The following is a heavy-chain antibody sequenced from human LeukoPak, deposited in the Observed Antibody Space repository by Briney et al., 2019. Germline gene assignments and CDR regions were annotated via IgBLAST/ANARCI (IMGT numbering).Heavy chain of an antibody. CDR3: ARGSQDCSSTSCYSVWFDP. V-gene: IGHV4-34*01. CDR1: GGSFSGYY. CDR2: INHSGST. D-gene: IGHD2-2*02. J-gene: IGHJ5*02. Sequence: SETLSLTCAVYGGSFSGYYWSWIRQPPGKGLEWIGEINHSGSTNYNPSLKSRVTISVGTSKNQFSLKLSSVTAADTAVYYCARGSQDCSSTSCYSVWFDPWGQGTLVTVSS.